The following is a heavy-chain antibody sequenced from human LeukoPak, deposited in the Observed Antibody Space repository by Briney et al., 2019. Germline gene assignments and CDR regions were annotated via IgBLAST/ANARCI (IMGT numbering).Heavy chain of an antibody. J-gene: IGHJ5*02. CDR3: ARDLRGIRGVGSNWFDP. CDR2: IFYSGST. D-gene: IGHD3-10*01. Sequence: SETLSLTCSVSGDSISRGGYYWSWIRQHPGKGVEWLGYIFYSGSTYYNPSLKSRLNISVDTSKNQFSLMLTSVTAADTAVYYCARDLRGIRGVGSNWFDPWGQGTLVTVSS. V-gene: IGHV4-31*03. CDR1: GDSISRGGYY.